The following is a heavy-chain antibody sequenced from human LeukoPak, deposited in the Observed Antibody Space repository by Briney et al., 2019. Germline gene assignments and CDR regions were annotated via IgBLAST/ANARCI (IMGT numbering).Heavy chain of an antibody. Sequence: SETLSLTCTVSGGSISSYYWSWIRQPAGKGLGWIGRIYTSGSTNYNPSLKSRVTMSVDTSKNQFSLKLSSVTAADTAVYYCARAHILTGYSDDAFDIWGQGTMVTVSS. D-gene: IGHD3-9*01. V-gene: IGHV4-4*07. CDR2: IYTSGST. CDR3: ARAHILTGYSDDAFDI. J-gene: IGHJ3*02. CDR1: GGSISSYY.